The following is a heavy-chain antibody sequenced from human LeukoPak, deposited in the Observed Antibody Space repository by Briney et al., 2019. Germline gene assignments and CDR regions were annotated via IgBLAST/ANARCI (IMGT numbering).Heavy chain of an antibody. CDR3: ARDGFGENGIDY. CDR1: GDSISIDY. V-gene: IGHV4-4*07. D-gene: IGHD3-10*01. CDR2: IYTSGST. J-gene: IGHJ4*02. Sequence: SETLSLTCTVSGDSISIDYWSWIRQPAGKGVEGIGHIYTSGSTDYNPSLKSRVTMSVDTSKNQFSLKLNSVTAADTAVYYCARDGFGENGIDYWGQGILVIVSS.